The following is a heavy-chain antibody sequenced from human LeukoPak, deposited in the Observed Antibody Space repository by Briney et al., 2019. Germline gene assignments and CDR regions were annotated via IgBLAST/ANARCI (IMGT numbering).Heavy chain of an antibody. CDR2: IFYTGRT. CDR1: GGSMSSYY. V-gene: IGHV4-59*08. CDR3: AITSVYCVDDCYIFDS. D-gene: IGHD2-21*02. Sequence: SETLSLTCTVSGGSMSSYYWSWIRQPPGEGLEWIGYIFYTGRTHYNPSLKSRVTISVDPSKKQFSLKLSSVTAADTAMYYCAITSVYCVDDCYIFDSWGQGTLVTVSS. J-gene: IGHJ4*02.